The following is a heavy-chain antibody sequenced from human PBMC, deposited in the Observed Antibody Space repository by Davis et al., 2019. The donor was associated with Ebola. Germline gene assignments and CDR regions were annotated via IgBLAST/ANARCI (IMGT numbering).Heavy chain of an antibody. CDR2: IGSDT. Sequence: PGGSLRLSCAASGFTFSTYNMDWVRQAPGKGLEWVANIGSDTHYADSVKGRFTISRDNSKNTLYLQMNSLRAEDTAVYYCVRDTYYYYNTMDVWGKGTAVTVSS. J-gene: IGHJ6*04. CDR1: GFTFSTYN. CDR3: VRDTYYYYNTMDV. V-gene: IGHV3-48*01.